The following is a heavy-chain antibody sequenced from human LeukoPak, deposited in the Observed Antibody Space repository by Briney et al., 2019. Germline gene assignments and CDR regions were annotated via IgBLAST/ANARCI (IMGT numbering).Heavy chain of an antibody. D-gene: IGHD2-2*01. Sequence: PGGSLRLSCAASGFSFSNFAMTWVRQAPGKGLEWVSGISYSGGSTYYADSVKGRFTISRGNSKNTLYLEMSSLRAEDTAAYYCARVRSCSSTSCNRDYGVDVWGQGTTVTVSS. V-gene: IGHV3-23*01. CDR2: ISYSGGST. J-gene: IGHJ6*02. CDR1: GFSFSNFA. CDR3: ARVRSCSSTSCNRDYGVDV.